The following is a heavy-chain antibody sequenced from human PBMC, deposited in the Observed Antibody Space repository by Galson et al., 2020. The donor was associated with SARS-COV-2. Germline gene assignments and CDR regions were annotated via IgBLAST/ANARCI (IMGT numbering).Heavy chain of an antibody. CDR2: ISSSSSTI. D-gene: IGHD6-25*01. CDR3: ARAPAYYYYCMDG. Sequence: ASVKVSCAASGFTFSSYSMNWVRQAPGKGPEWVSYISSSSSTIYYADSVKGRFTLSRDNAKNSLSLQMNSLRAEDTAVYYCARAPAYYYYCMDGWGKGTTVTIS. J-gene: IGHJ6*03. CDR1: GFTFSSYS. V-gene: IGHV3-48*01.